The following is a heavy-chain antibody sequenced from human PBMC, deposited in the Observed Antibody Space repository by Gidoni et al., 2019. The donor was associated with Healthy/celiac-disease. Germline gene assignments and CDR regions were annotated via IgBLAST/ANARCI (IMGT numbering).Heavy chain of an antibody. V-gene: IGHV3-33*01. CDR3: ARDPNVWGVGATLYYYYYYGMDV. J-gene: IGHJ6*02. CDR2: IWYDGSNK. Sequence: TFSSYGMHWVRQAPGKGLEWVAVIWYDGSNKYYADSVKGRFTISRDNSKNTLYLQMNSLRAEDTAVYYCARDPNVWGVGATLYYYYYYGMDVWGQGTTVTVSS. CDR1: TFSSYG. D-gene: IGHD1-26*01.